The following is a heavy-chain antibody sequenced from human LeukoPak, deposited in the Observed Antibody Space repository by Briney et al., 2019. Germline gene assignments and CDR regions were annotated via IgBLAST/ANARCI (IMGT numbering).Heavy chain of an antibody. Sequence: SETLSLTCTVSGGSISSYYWNWIRQSPGKGLEWIGDNYYSGGTNYNPSLRSRVTISVDTSKNQFSLRLTSVTAADTAVYYCAREGMAVGFARFPIFNYWGQGTLVTVSS. D-gene: IGHD6-19*01. J-gene: IGHJ4*02. CDR2: NYYSGGT. CDR3: AREGMAVGFARFPIFNY. V-gene: IGHV4-59*01. CDR1: GGSISSYY.